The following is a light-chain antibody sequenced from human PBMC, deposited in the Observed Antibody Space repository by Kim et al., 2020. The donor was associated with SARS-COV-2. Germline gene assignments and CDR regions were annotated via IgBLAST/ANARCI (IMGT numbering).Light chain of an antibody. Sequence: RATINCKSSQSVLYSSNNKNYLAWYQQKPGQPPKLLIYWASTRESGVPDRFNGSGSGTDFTLTISSLQAEDVAVYYCQQYYSTPRTFGQGTKLEI. J-gene: IGKJ2*02. CDR1: QSVLYSSNNKNY. CDR2: WAS. CDR3: QQYYSTPRT. V-gene: IGKV4-1*01.